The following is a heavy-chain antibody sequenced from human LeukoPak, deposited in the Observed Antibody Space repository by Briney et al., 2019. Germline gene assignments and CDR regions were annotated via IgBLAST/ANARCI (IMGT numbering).Heavy chain of an antibody. Sequence: GGSLRLSCAASGFTFSSYALSWGRQAPGKGLEWVSAICVGGGSTYYADSVKGRFTISRDNSKNTLYLQMNSLRAEDTAVYYCANPLWQQPEHNWFDPWGQGTLVSVSS. CDR3: ANPLWQQPEHNWFDP. D-gene: IGHD6-13*01. CDR1: GFTFSSYA. J-gene: IGHJ5*02. V-gene: IGHV3-23*01. CDR2: ICVGGGST.